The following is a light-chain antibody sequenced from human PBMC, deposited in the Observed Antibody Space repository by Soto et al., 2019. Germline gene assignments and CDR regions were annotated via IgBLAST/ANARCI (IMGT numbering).Light chain of an antibody. J-gene: IGKJ1*01. CDR3: QQYLYSRT. CDR2: GAS. Sequence: EIMLTQPPATLSLSPGERATLSCSASQSLRSSYLAWYQQKPGQAPRLLIYGASSRATGVPDRFSGSGSGTDFTLTISRLEPGDFAMYYCQQYLYSRTFGQGTKVDIK. V-gene: IGKV3-20*01. CDR1: QSLRSSY.